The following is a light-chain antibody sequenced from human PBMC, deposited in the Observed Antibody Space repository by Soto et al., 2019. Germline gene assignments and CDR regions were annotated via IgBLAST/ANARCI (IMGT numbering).Light chain of an antibody. Sequence: AIRMTQSPSSLSASTGDRVTITCRASQGISSYLAWYQQKPGKAPKLLIYAASTLQSGVPSRFSGSGSGTDFTLTISCLHPEDFATYSCQQYYSHPRTFGQGTKVDI. CDR2: AAS. CDR3: QQYYSHPRT. V-gene: IGKV1-8*01. CDR1: QGISSY. J-gene: IGKJ1*01.